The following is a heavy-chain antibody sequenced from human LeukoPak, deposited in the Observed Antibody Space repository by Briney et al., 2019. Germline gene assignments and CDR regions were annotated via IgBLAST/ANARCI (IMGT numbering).Heavy chain of an antibody. CDR3: ARETSLAGFASGLGFNY. D-gene: IGHD6-19*01. CDR2: IYYSGST. J-gene: IGHJ4*02. V-gene: IGHV4-59*01. CDR1: GGSISSYY. Sequence: SETLSLTCTVSGGSISSYYWSWIRQPPGKGLEWIGYIYYSGSTNYNPSLKSRVTISVDTSKNQFSLKLSSVTAADTAIYYCARETSLAGFASGLGFNYWGQGILVTVSS.